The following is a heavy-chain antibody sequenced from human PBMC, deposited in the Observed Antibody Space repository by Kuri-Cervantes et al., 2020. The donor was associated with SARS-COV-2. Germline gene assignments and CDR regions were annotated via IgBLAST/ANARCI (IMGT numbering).Heavy chain of an antibody. CDR2: ISGSGGST. CDR1: GFTFSSYA. V-gene: IGHV3-23*01. J-gene: IGHJ6*02. Sequence: ETLSLTCAASGFTFSSYAMSWVRQAPGKGLEWVSAISGSGGSTYYADSVKGRFTISRDNSKNTLYLQMNSLRAEDTAVYYCARDLGGSGSYYTNYYYYYGMDVWGHGTTVTVSS. D-gene: IGHD3-10*01. CDR3: ARDLGGSGSYYTNYYYYYGMDV.